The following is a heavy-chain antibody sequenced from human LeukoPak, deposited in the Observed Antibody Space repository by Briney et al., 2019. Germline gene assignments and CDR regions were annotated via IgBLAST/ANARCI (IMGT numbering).Heavy chain of an antibody. Sequence: NPSETLSLTCTVSGGSISSYYWSWIRQPPGKGLEWIGYIYYSGSTNYNPSLKSRVTISVDTSKNQFSLKLSSVTAADTAVYYCAREAGRIGYCSGGSCLGDAFDIWGQGTVVTVSS. J-gene: IGHJ3*02. V-gene: IGHV4-59*01. CDR3: AREAGRIGYCSGGSCLGDAFDI. D-gene: IGHD2-15*01. CDR2: IYYSGST. CDR1: GGSISSYY.